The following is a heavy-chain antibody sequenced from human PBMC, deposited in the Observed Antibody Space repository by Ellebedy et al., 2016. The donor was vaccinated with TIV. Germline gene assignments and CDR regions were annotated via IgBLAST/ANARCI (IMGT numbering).Heavy chain of an antibody. V-gene: IGHV3-23*01. CDR2: ISGFEQTT. Sequence: PGGSLRLSCAASGFTFSSYAMSWVRQAPGKGLEWVSGISGFEQTTHYADSVEGGFAISRDNSKNTLYLQMNSLRVEDTAIYYCTKDSGFVAALGTGFWGPGTLVTVSS. D-gene: IGHD6-13*01. CDR3: TKDSGFVAALGTGF. CDR1: GFTFSSYA. J-gene: IGHJ4*02.